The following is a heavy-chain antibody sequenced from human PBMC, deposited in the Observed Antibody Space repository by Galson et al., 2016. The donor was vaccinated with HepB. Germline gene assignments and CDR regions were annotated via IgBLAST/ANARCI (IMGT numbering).Heavy chain of an antibody. J-gene: IGHJ4*02. D-gene: IGHD3-10*01. V-gene: IGHV1-18*01. CDR2: ISADNGNT. CDR1: GYTFTGYA. Sequence: SVKVSCKASGYTFTGYAMNWVRQAPGQGLEWMGWISADNGNTNYGQKLQGRVTMTTDTSTSTAYMELRSLRSDDTAVYYCARDRILDVWFGELSLDYWGQGTLGTFSS. CDR3: ARDRILDVWFGELSLDY.